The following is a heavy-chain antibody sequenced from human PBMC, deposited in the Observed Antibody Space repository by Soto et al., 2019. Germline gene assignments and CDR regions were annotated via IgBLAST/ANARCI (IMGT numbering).Heavy chain of an antibody. Sequence: QITLKESGPTQVNPTQTLTLTCTVSGFSLTTIGVGVGWIRQPPGKALEWLALIYWDDNKRYSPSLKRRLTITKDTSKNQVVLTMTNMDPVDTATYYCAHTTGSGGWAIIDYWGQGTLVTVSS. CDR2: IYWDDNK. CDR3: AHTTGSGGWAIIDY. D-gene: IGHD6-25*01. CDR1: GFSLTTIGVG. V-gene: IGHV2-5*02. J-gene: IGHJ4*02.